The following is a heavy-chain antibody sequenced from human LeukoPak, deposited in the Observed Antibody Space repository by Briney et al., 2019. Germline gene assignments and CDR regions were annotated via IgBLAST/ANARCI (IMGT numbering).Heavy chain of an antibody. J-gene: IGHJ4*02. CDR1: GYTFTNYH. V-gene: IGHV1-46*01. CDR3: VREGAHTYYFDF. Sequence: GASVKVSCKTSGYTFTNYHMHWIRQAPGQGLEWVAIIKPTDGTTVYAQKFQGRVTVTRDTSTTTVYTDLSSLSSEDTAVYYCVREGAHTYYFDFWGPGTLVTVSS. D-gene: IGHD2/OR15-2a*01. CDR2: IKPTDGTT.